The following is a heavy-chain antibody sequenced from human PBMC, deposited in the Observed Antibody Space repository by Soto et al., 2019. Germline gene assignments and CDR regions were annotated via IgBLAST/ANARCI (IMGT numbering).Heavy chain of an antibody. CDR1: GGSISSYY. Sequence: ASETLSLTCTVSGGSISSYYWSWIRQPPGKGLEWIGYIYYSGSTNYNPSLKSRVTISVDTSKNQFSLKLSSVTAADTAVYYCARGQRGYSYGYVDYWGQGTLVT. CDR3: ARGQRGYSYGYVDY. V-gene: IGHV4-59*01. J-gene: IGHJ4*02. CDR2: IYYSGST. D-gene: IGHD5-18*01.